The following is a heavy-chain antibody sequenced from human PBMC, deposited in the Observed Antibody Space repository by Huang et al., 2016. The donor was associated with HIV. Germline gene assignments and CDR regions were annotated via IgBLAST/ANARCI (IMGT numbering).Heavy chain of an antibody. V-gene: IGHV5-51*01. CDR1: GYRFRSNW. CDR3: ARLIGSPSFYYGLDV. CDR2: ISPGDSDT. Sequence: EVQLVQSGAEVKKPGESLKISCKGSGYRFRSNWIGWVRQMPGKGLEWMGIISPGDSDTRYSPSVQGQVTSSADKSINTAYLQWSSLKASDTAMYYCARLIGSPSFYYGLDVWGQGTTVTVSS. J-gene: IGHJ6*02. D-gene: IGHD3-10*01.